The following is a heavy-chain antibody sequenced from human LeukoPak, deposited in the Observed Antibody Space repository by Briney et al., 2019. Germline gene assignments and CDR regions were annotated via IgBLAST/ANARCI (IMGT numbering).Heavy chain of an antibody. CDR1: GGSISSHY. D-gene: IGHD3-22*01. CDR3: ARNYYDSSGYSNFDY. J-gene: IGHJ4*02. CDR2: IYNSGST. V-gene: IGHV4-59*11. Sequence: PSETLSLTRTVSGGSISSHYWSWIRQPPGKGLEWIGYIYNSGSTYYNPSLKSRLTMSVDTSKNQFSLKLSSVTAADTAVYYCARNYYDSSGYSNFDYWGQGTLVTVSS.